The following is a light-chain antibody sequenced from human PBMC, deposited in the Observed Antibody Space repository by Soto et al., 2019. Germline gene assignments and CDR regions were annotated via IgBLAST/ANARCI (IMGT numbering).Light chain of an antibody. V-gene: IGKV3-20*01. J-gene: IGKJ4*01. CDR1: QSVNSSY. CDR2: GAS. Sequence: EIVMTQSPATLSVSPGERATLSCRASQSVNSSYLAWYQQKPGQAPRLLIYGASSRATGIPDRFSGSGSGTDFTLTISRLEPEDFAVYYCQQYGSSLLTFGGGTKVDIK. CDR3: QQYGSSLLT.